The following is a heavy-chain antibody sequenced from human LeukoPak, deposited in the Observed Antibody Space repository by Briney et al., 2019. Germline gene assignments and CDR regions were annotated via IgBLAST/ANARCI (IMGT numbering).Heavy chain of an antibody. CDR1: GFTFSSYA. J-gene: IGHJ4*02. CDR3: AKDQEGGYGEIDY. D-gene: IGHD5-12*01. CDR2: ISGSGGST. Sequence: PGGSLRLSCAASGFTFSSYAMGWVRQAPGKGLEWVSAISGSGGSTYYADSVKGRFTISRDNSKNTLYLQMNSLRAEDTAVYYCAKDQEGGYGEIDYWGQGTLVTVSS. V-gene: IGHV3-23*01.